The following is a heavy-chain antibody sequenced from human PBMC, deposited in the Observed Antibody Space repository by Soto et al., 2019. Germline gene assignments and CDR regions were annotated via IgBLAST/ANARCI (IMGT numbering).Heavy chain of an antibody. D-gene: IGHD3-9*01. CDR3: AREITPILRYFDWSPYYYMDV. Sequence: SVKVSCKASGGTFSSYTISWVRQAPGQGLEWMGRIIPILGIANYAQKFQGRVTITADKSTSTAYMELSSLRSEDTAVYYCAREITPILRYFDWSPYYYMDVWGKGTTVTVSS. CDR2: IIPILGIA. V-gene: IGHV1-69*04. J-gene: IGHJ6*03. CDR1: GGTFSSYT.